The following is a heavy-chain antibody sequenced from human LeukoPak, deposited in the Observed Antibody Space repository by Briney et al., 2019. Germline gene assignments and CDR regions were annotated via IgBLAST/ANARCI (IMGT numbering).Heavy chain of an antibody. J-gene: IGHJ4*02. V-gene: IGHV1-2*02. D-gene: IGHD2-8*01. Sequence: GASVKVSCKASGYTFTGYYMHWVRQAPGQGLEWMGWINPNSGGTNYAQKFQGRVTMNRDTSISTAYMDLSRLRSDDTAVYYCARVGLRNCTNGVCYDYYFDYWGQGTLVTVSS. CDR1: GYTFTGYY. CDR3: ARVGLRNCTNGVCYDYYFDY. CDR2: INPNSGGT.